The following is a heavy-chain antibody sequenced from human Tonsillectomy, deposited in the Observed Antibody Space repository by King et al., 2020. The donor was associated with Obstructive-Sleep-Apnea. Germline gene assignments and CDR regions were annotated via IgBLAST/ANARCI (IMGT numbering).Heavy chain of an antibody. Sequence: QLQESGPGLVKPSETLSLTCTVSGGSISSSSYYWGWIRQPPGKGLEWIGNIYYSGSTYYNPSLKSRVTISVDTSKNQFSLKLNPVTAADTAVYYCASLYYDFWSGYYESAFDIWGQGTMVTVSS. CDR3: ASLYYDFWSGYYESAFDI. D-gene: IGHD3-3*01. CDR2: IYYSGST. V-gene: IGHV4-39*07. CDR1: GGSISSSSYY. J-gene: IGHJ3*02.